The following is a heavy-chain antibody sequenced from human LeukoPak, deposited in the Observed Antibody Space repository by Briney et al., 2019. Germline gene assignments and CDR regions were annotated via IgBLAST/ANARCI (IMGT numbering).Heavy chain of an antibody. CDR2: MNPNSGNT. Sequence: ASVKVSCKASGYTFTSYDINWVRQATGQGLEWMGWMNPNSGNTGYAQKFQGRVTITRNTSISTAYMELRSLRSDDTAVYYCARWPPWDYVVDYWGQGTLVTVSS. D-gene: IGHD1-7*01. J-gene: IGHJ4*02. V-gene: IGHV1-8*03. CDR1: GYTFTSYD. CDR3: ARWPPWDYVVDY.